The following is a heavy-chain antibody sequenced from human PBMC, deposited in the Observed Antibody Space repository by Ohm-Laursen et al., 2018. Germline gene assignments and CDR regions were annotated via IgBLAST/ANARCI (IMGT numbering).Heavy chain of an antibody. V-gene: IGHV1-2*02. CDR2: INPNSGGT. J-gene: IGHJ4*02. CDR3: AREGYMTTVTTVY. Sequence: SVKVSCKASGYTFTGYYMHWVRQAPGQGLEWMGWINPNSGGTNYAQKFQGRVTMTRDTSISTAYMELSRLRSDDTAVYYCAREGYMTTVTTVYWGQGTLVTVSS. CDR1: GYTFTGYY. D-gene: IGHD4-11*01.